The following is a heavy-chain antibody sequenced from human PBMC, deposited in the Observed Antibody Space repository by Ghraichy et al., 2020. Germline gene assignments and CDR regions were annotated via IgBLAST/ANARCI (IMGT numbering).Heavy chain of an antibody. CDR2: INHSGST. CDR1: GGSFSGYY. J-gene: IGHJ4*02. CDR3: ARGGGLAARPIPDY. Sequence: SETLSLTCAVYGGSFSGYYWSWIRQPPGKGLEWIGEINHSGSTNCNPSLKSRVTISVDTSKNQFSLKLNSVTAADTAVYYCARGGGLAARPIPDYWGQGTLVTVSS. V-gene: IGHV4-34*01. D-gene: IGHD6-6*01.